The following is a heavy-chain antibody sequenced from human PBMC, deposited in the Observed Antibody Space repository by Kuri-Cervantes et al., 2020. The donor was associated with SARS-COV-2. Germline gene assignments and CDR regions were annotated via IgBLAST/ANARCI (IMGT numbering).Heavy chain of an antibody. CDR3: ARDRVVPGDYYYYGMDV. CDR1: GGTFSSYA. Sequence: SVKVSCKASGGTFSSYAISWVRQAPGQGLEWMGGIIPIFGTANYAQKFQGRVTITADESTSTAYMELSSLRSEDTAVYYSARDRVVPGDYYYYGMDVRGQGTTVTVSS. J-gene: IGHJ6*02. CDR2: IIPIFGTA. D-gene: IGHD2-15*01. V-gene: IGHV1-69*13.